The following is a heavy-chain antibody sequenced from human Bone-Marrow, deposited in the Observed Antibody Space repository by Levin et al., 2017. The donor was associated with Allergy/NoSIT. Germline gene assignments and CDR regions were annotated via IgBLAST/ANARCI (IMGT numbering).Heavy chain of an antibody. Sequence: GGSLRLSCAASGFIFSSHPMHWVRQPPGQGLEWVAFISDNGSSRFYADSVKGRFTISRDNSKNTLYLEMNSLRAEDTAVYYCGRDRKYGMDVWGLGTTVTVSS. CDR1: GFIFSSHP. J-gene: IGHJ6*02. CDR2: ISDNGSSR. CDR3: GRDRKYGMDV. V-gene: IGHV3-30-3*01.